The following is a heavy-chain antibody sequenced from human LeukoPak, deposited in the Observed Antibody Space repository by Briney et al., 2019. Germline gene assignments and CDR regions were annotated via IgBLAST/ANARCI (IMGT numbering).Heavy chain of an antibody. Sequence: SLRLSCAASGFTFSSYAMHWVRQAPGKGLEWVAVISYDGSNKYYADSVKGRFTISRDNSKNTLYLQMNSLRAEDTAVYYCARDFLGEVVPAANVLGAFDIWGQGTMVTVSS. V-gene: IGHV3-30*04. CDR2: ISYDGSNK. CDR3: ARDFLGEVVPAANVLGAFDI. D-gene: IGHD2-2*01. CDR1: GFTFSSYA. J-gene: IGHJ3*02.